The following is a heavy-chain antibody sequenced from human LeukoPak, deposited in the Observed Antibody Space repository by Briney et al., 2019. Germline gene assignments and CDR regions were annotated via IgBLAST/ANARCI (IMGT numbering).Heavy chain of an antibody. Sequence: GGSLRLSCAASGFTFSTYWMSWVRQAPGKGLEWVANISPDGSEKYYVDSVKGRFTISRDNAKNSLDLQMSSLRADDTAVYYCARGASSRFDQWGLGTLVTVSS. J-gene: IGHJ4*02. V-gene: IGHV3-7*04. CDR3: ARGASSRFDQ. CDR2: ISPDGSEK. D-gene: IGHD6-13*01. CDR1: GFTFSTYW.